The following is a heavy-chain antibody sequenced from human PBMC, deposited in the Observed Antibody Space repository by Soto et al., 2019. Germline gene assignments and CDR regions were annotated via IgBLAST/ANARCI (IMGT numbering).Heavy chain of an antibody. Sequence: QVQLVESGGGVVQPGTSLRLSCAVSGFPFSTYGFHWVRQPPGKGLEWVAVIVSDGSAKYHADSVEGRFTISRDNSKDTLYLQMNSLRAEDTAVYYCARDDAFGNENGFDIWGQGTMVTASS. D-gene: IGHD1-1*01. V-gene: IGHV3-33*01. CDR2: IVSDGSAK. J-gene: IGHJ3*02. CDR1: GFPFSTYG. CDR3: ARDDAFGNENGFDI.